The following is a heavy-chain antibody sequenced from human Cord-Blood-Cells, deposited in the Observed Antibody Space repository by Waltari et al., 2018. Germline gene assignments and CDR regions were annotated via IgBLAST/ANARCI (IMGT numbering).Heavy chain of an antibody. Sequence: QVQLVQSGAEVKKPGASVKVSCKASGYTFTGYYMHWVRQAPGQGLEWMGWTNPNSGGTNYAQKCQGRVTRTRDTSISTAYMELSRLRSDDTAVYYCATIFEDSSSSKDYWGQGTLVTVSS. CDR3: ATIFEDSSSSKDY. CDR2: TNPNSGGT. V-gene: IGHV1-2*02. CDR1: GYTFTGYY. D-gene: IGHD6-6*01. J-gene: IGHJ4*02.